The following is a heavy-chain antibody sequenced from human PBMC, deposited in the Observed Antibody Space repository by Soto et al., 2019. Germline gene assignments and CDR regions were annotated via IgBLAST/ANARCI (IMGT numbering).Heavy chain of an antibody. CDR3: ARDSTYHYDSSGYRPAYGMDV. CDR1: GGTFSSYA. CDR2: IIPIFGTA. D-gene: IGHD3-22*01. V-gene: IGHV1-69*13. Sequence: SVKVSCKASGGTFSSYAISWVRQAPGQGLEWMGGIIPIFGTANYAQKFQGRVTITADESTSTAYMELSSLRSEDTAVYYCARDSTYHYDSSGYRPAYGMDVWGQGTTVTVSS. J-gene: IGHJ6*02.